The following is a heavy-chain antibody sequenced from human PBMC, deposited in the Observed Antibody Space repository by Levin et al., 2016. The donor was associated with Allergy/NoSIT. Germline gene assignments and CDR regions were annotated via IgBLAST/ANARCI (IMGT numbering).Heavy chain of an antibody. CDR1: GFTFSSYS. Sequence: GESLKISCAASGFTFSSYSMNWVRQAPGKGLEWVSSISSSSYIYYADSVKGRFTISRDNAKNSLYLQMNSLRAEDTAVYYCARDKGWGRTLDPWGQGTLVTVSS. CDR3: ARDKGWGRTLDP. CDR2: ISSSSYI. D-gene: IGHD7-27*01. V-gene: IGHV3-21*01. J-gene: IGHJ5*02.